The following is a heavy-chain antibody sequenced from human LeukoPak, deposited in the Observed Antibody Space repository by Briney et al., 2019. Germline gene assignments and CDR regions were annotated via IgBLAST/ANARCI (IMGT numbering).Heavy chain of an antibody. J-gene: IGHJ4*02. D-gene: IGHD1-26*01. Sequence: SETLSLTCTVSGGSMRNYYWTWIRQTPGKGLEWIGYVYHTGSTSYNPSIKSRVTISLDTSKNQFSLRLSSVAAADTDVYYCARQVGGSRFPDWGQATLVTVSP. CDR3: ARQVGGSRFPD. V-gene: IGHV4-59*08. CDR1: GGSMRNYY. CDR2: VYHTGST.